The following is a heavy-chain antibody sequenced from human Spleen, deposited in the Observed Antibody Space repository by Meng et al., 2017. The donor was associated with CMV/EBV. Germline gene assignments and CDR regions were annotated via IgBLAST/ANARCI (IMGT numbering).Heavy chain of an antibody. CDR1: GYSFTSYW. CDR3: ARLQLGTKSVFDY. D-gene: IGHD7-27*01. V-gene: IGHV5-51*01. CDR2: IYPDDSDT. J-gene: IGHJ4*02. Sequence: GESLKISCKGSGYSFTSYWIGWVRQMPGKGLEWMGIIYPDDSDTRYSPALQGQVTISADKSISTAYLQWSSLKASDTAIYYCARLQLGTKSVFDYWGQGTLVTVSS.